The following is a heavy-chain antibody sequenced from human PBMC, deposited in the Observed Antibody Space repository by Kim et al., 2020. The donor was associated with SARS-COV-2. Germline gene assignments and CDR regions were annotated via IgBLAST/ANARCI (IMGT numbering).Heavy chain of an antibody. V-gene: IGHV1-24*01. D-gene: IGHD3-9*01. CDR2: FDPEDGET. J-gene: IGHJ4*02. CDR3: ATADFRAFDWLSIDY. CDR1: GYTLTELS. Sequence: ASVKVSCKVSGYTLTELSMHWVRQAPGKGLEWMGGFDPEDGETIYAQKFHGRVTMTEDTSTDTAYMELSSLRSEDTAVYYCATADFRAFDWLSIDYWGQGTLVTVSS.